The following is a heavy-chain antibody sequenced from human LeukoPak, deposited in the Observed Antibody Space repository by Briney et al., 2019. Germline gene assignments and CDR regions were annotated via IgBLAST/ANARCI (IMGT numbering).Heavy chain of an antibody. CDR3: ARDSTWLLDY. V-gene: IGHV3-7*03. D-gene: IGHD6-19*01. J-gene: IGHJ4*02. Sequence: GGSLILSCTASGFTFSSHWMTWVRQPPGKGLEWVANIKEDGSVKYYVDSVKGRFTISRDNIKNALYLQMNSLRADDTAVYFCARDSTWLLDYWGQGTLITVSS. CDR2: IKEDGSVK. CDR1: GFTFSSHW.